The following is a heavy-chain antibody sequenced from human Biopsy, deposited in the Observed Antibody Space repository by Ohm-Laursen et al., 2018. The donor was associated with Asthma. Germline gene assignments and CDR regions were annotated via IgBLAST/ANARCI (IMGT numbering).Heavy chain of an antibody. V-gene: IGHV4-30-2*01. D-gene: IGHD5-24*01. CDR3: ARVTDGYNFGY. Sequence: TLSLTCAVSGRSISSGGYSWSWIRQPPGKGLEWIGYIYHSGSTYYNPSLKSRFTISEDRSKNQFALKLSSVTAADTAVYYCARVTDGYNFGYWGQGTLVTVSS. CDR1: GRSISSGGYS. J-gene: IGHJ4*02. CDR2: IYHSGST.